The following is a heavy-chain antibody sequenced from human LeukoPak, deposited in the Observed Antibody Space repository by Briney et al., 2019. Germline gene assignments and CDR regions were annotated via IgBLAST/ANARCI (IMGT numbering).Heavy chain of an antibody. CDR1: GGSISSSSYY. Sequence: SETLSLTCTVSGGSISSSSYYWSWIRQHPGKGLEWIGYIYYSGSTYYNPSLKSRVTISVDTSKNQFSLKLSSVTAADTAVYYCARYCSSTSCRWFDPWGQGTLVTVSS. CDR2: IYYSGST. CDR3: ARYCSSTSCRWFDP. D-gene: IGHD2-2*01. V-gene: IGHV4-31*03. J-gene: IGHJ5*02.